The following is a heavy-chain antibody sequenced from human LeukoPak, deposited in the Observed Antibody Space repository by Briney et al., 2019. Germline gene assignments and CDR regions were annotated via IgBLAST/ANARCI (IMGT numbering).Heavy chain of an antibody. Sequence: GRSLRLSCAVSGVTFTGYRLNWIRQAPGKGLEWVAVIWYDGSNKYYADSVKGRFTISRDNSKNTLYLQMNSLRAEDTAVYYGAREYQLVRGNGFDIWGQGTLVTVSS. CDR2: IWYDGSNK. CDR1: GVTFTGYR. J-gene: IGHJ4*02. V-gene: IGHV3-33*01. D-gene: IGHD2-21*01. CDR3: AREYQLVRGNGFDI.